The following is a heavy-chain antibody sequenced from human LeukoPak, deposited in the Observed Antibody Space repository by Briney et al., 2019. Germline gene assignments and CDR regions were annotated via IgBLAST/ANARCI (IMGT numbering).Heavy chain of an antibody. Sequence: GASVKVSCKASGFTFTSSAVQWVRQARGQRLEWIGWIVVGSGNTNYAQKFQGRVTITADESTSTAYMELSSLRSEDTAVYYCARAGGPYYDFWSGYYDYWGQGTLVTVSS. D-gene: IGHD3-3*01. CDR1: GFTFTSSA. CDR3: ARAGGPYYDFWSGYYDY. J-gene: IGHJ4*02. CDR2: IVVGSGNT. V-gene: IGHV1-58*01.